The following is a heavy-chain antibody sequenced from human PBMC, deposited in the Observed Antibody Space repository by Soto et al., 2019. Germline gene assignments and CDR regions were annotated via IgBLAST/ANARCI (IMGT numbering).Heavy chain of an antibody. J-gene: IGHJ5*02. Sequence: QVQLVESGGGVVQPGRSLRLSCAASGFTFSSYGMHGVRQAPGKGLEWVAVIWYDGSNKYYADSVKGRFTISRDNSKNPLYLQMNSLRAEDTAVYYCARSAAAGTGRSWFDPWGQGTLVTVSS. V-gene: IGHV3-33*01. CDR1: GFTFSSYG. CDR3: ARSAAAGTGRSWFDP. D-gene: IGHD6-13*01. CDR2: IWYDGSNK.